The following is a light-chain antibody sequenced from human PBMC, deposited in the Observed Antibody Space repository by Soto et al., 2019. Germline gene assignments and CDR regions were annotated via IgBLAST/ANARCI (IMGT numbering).Light chain of an antibody. CDR2: AAS. Sequence: DIQMTHSPSSRLASEVDKVTITCRAGQAFTFYLAWYQQKPGKVPKLLISAASTLQSGVPSRFSGSGSGTDFTLTISSLQPEDVATYYCQKYDGAPLTFGGGTKVEIK. CDR3: QKYDGAPLT. J-gene: IGKJ4*01. CDR1: QAFTFY. V-gene: IGKV1-27*01.